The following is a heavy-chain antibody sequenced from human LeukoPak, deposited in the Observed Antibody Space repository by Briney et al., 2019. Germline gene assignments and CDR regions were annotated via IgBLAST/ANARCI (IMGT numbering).Heavy chain of an antibody. J-gene: IGHJ4*02. Sequence: GGSLRLSCAASGFTFSDYFMSWIRQAPGKGLEWVAVISYDGSNKYYADSVKGRFTISRDNSKNTLYLQVNSLRAEDTAVYYCARDSGFSGTQRGEYWGQGTLVTVSS. CDR1: GFTFSDYF. V-gene: IGHV3-30*03. CDR3: ARDSGFSGTQRGEY. CDR2: ISYDGSNK. D-gene: IGHD3/OR15-3a*01.